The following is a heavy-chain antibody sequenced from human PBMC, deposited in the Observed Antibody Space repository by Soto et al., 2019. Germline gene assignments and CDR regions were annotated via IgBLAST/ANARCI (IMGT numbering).Heavy chain of an antibody. CDR1: GGSFSGYY. D-gene: IGHD6-13*01. CDR2: INYSGIT. CDR3: ARVFSDSSSFFDP. V-gene: IGHV4-34*09. Sequence: SETLSLTCAVYGGSFSGYYWSWIRQPPGKGLEWIGEINYSGITYYNPSLKSRVTISVDTSKNQFSLKLSSVTAVDTAVYYCARVFSDSSSFFDPWGQGTLVTVSS. J-gene: IGHJ5*02.